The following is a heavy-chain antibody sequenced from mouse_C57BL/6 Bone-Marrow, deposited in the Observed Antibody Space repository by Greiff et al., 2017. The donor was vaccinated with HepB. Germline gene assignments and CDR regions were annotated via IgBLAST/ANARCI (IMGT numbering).Heavy chain of an antibody. J-gene: IGHJ2*01. CDR2: INPSTGGT. CDR1: GYSFTGYY. Sequence: VQLQQSGPELVKPGASVKISCKASGYSFTGYYMNWVKQSPEKSLEWIGEINPSTGGTTYNQKFKAKATLTVDKSSSTAYMQLKSLTSEDSAVYYCARSLITTVVAKFDYWGQGTTLTVSS. CDR3: ARSLITTVVAKFDY. V-gene: IGHV1-42*01. D-gene: IGHD1-1*01.